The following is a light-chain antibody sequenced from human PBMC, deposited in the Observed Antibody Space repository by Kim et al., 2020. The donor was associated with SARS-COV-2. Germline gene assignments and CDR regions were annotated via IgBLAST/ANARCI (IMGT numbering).Light chain of an antibody. CDR1: QTISNY. CDR2: AAS. V-gene: IGKV1-39*01. CDR3: QQTYTTPFT. J-gene: IGKJ3*01. Sequence: DIQMTQSPSSLSAAVGDRVTITCRAGQTISNYVNWYQHKPGKAPKLLIYAASSMPSEVPPRFSGSGSGTDFTLTISSLQPDDFATYYCQQTYTTPFTFGPGTKVDIK.